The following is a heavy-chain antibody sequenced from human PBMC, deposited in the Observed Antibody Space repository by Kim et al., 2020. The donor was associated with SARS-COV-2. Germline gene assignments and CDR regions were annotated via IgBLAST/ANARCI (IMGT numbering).Heavy chain of an antibody. CDR1: GFTFSSYE. J-gene: IGHJ6*02. CDR3: ARDPYSSSYNYYGMDV. CDR2: ISSSGSTI. Sequence: GGSLRLSCAASGFTFSSYEMNWVRQAPGKGLEWVSYISSSGSTIYYADSVKGRFTISRDNAKNSLYLQMNSLRAEDTAVYCCARDPYSSSYNYYGMDVWGQGTTVTASS. V-gene: IGHV3-48*03. D-gene: IGHD6-13*01.